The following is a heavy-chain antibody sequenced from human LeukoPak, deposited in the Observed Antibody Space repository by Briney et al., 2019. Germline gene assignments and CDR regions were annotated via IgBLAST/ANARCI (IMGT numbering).Heavy chain of an antibody. Sequence: GGSLRLSCAASGFTFSSYAMQWVRQAPGKGLEWVAVISYDGSNKYYADSVKGRFTISRDNSKNTLYLQMNSLRAEDTAVYYCARGNYYDSSGYPMDVWGQGTTVTVSS. V-gene: IGHV3-30-3*01. CDR2: ISYDGSNK. CDR1: GFTFSSYA. J-gene: IGHJ6*02. D-gene: IGHD3-22*01. CDR3: ARGNYYDSSGYPMDV.